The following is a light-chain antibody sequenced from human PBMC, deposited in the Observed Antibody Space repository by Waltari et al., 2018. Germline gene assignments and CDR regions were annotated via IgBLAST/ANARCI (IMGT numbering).Light chain of an antibody. Sequence: SYELTQPPSVSVSPGHTARITCSGEALPNKYAYWYRQKSGQAPVLVICEDTKRPSRLPGRISGANPGAVATWTITGAQVEDEADYYCYSTDYTGNYWVFGGGTKLTVL. CDR2: EDT. J-gene: IGLJ3*02. V-gene: IGLV3-10*01. CDR3: YSTDYTGNYWV. CDR1: ALPNKY.